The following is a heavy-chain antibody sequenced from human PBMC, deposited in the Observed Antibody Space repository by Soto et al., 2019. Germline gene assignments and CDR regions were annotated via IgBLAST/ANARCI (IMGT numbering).Heavy chain of an antibody. V-gene: IGHV4-34*01. CDR2: INHSGST. D-gene: IGHD6-6*01. J-gene: IGHJ6*02. Sequence: SETLSLTCAVYGGSFSGYYWSWIRQPPGKGLEWIGEINHSGSTNYNPSLKSRVTISVDTSKNQFSLKLGSVTAADTAVDYCASFGVGRPKYSSSSGKGYYYYYGMDVWGQGTTVTVSS. CDR3: ASFGVGRPKYSSSSGKGYYYYYGMDV. CDR1: GGSFSGYY.